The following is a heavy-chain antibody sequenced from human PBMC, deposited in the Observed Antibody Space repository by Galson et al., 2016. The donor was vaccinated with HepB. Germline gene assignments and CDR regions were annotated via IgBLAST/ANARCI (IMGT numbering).Heavy chain of an antibody. CDR3: ARQSIALEETGYSYYDMDV. V-gene: IGHV1-69*13. CDR2: IIPIFATT. D-gene: IGHD6-6*01. Sequence: SVKVSCKASGGTFNSYTINWVRQAPGQGLEWMGGIIPIFATTNYAQKFQGSVTITADESTSTASMQLSSLAAADTAVYFCARQSIALEETGYSYYDMDVWGQVTTVTVSS. CDR1: GGTFNSYT. J-gene: IGHJ6*02.